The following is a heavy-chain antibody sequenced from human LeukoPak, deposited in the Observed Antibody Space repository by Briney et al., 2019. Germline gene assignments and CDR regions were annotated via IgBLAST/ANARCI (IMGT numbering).Heavy chain of an antibody. CDR2: ISSSGSTI. Sequence: PGASLRLSCAASGFTFSDYYMSWIRQAPGKGLEWVSYISSSGSTIYYADSVKGRFTISRDNAKNSLYLQMNSLRAEDTAVYYCARTPVSDYYYYGMDVWGQGTTVTVSS. CDR3: ARTPVSDYYYYGMDV. CDR1: GFTFSDYY. J-gene: IGHJ6*02. V-gene: IGHV3-11*01. D-gene: IGHD2-8*01.